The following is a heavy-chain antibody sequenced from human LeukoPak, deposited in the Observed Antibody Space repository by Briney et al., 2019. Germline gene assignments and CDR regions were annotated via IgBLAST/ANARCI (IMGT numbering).Heavy chain of an antibody. CDR2: ISPSGITT. CDR3: ARQRSSYYFDS. J-gene: IGHJ4*02. D-gene: IGHD6-19*01. V-gene: IGHV3-11*01. Sequence: PGGSLRLSCAVSGFTFSDHYVSWIRQAPGKGLDWLSYISPSGITTKYADSVKGRFTVSRDNAKDSVFLQLNNLRVEDTAVYFCARQRSSYYFDSWGQGTLVTVSS. CDR1: GFTFSDHY.